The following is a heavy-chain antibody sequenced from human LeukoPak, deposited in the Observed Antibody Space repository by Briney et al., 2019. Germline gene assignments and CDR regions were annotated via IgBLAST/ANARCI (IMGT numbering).Heavy chain of an antibody. V-gene: IGHV3-15*01. CDR2: IKSKTDGGTT. CDR1: GFTFSNAW. CDR3: TTSYYGDLGDYFDY. D-gene: IGHD4-17*01. Sequence: KSGGSLRLSCAASGFTFSNAWMSWVRQAPGKGLEWVGRIKSKTDGGTTDYAAPVKGRFTISRDDSKNTLYLQMNSLKTEDTAVYYCTTSYYGDLGDYFDYWGQGTLVTVSS. J-gene: IGHJ4*02.